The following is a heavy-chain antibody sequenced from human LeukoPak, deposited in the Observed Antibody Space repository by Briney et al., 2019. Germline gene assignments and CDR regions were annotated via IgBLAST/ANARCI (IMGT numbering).Heavy chain of an antibody. CDR2: ISGSGGST. CDR3: AKGFYCSSSTCLDY. CDR1: GFTFSSYG. V-gene: IGHV3-23*01. D-gene: IGHD2-2*01. Sequence: PGRTLRLSCAASGFTFSSYGMSWVRQAPGKGLEWVSAISGSGGSTYYADSVKGRFTISRDNSKNTLYLQMNSLRAEDTAVYYCAKGFYCSSSTCLDYWGQGTLVTVSS. J-gene: IGHJ4*02.